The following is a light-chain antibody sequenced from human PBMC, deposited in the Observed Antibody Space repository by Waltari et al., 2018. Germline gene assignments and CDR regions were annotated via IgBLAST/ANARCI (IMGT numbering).Light chain of an antibody. V-gene: IGLV3-21*02. J-gene: IGLJ2*01. Sequence: SYVLTQPPSLSLPPSQTARSVCWGKKLRHTSRHWYPQKPCQAPRPVAQDAIDRPSGIPERFSGSNSGITSTLTISRVDPGDEADYYCQVWDTTSDHVVFGGGTKLTVL. CDR3: QVWDTTSDHVV. CDR2: DAI. CDR1: KLRHTS.